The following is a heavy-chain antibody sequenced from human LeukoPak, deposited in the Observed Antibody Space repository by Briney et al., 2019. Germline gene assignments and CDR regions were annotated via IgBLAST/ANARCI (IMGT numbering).Heavy chain of an antibody. CDR1: GFTHSDYY. V-gene: IGHV3-11*04. J-gene: IGHJ4*02. CDR2: ISRSGSTI. CDR3: ARAPQRSMTTVTTVDY. Sequence: GGSLRLSCAASGFTHSDYYMSWIRQAPGKGLEWVSYISRSGSTIYYADSVKGRFTISRDNAKNSLYLQMNSLRAEDTAVYYCARAPQRSMTTVTTVDYWGQGTLVTVSS. D-gene: IGHD4-17*01.